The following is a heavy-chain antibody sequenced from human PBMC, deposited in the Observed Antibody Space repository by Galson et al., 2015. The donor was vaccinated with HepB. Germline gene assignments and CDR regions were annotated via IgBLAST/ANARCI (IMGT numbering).Heavy chain of an antibody. CDR2: ISDSGGRT. CDR3: AKSTDYDFWSGYGYYYHGLDA. CDR1: GFTFGSYA. J-gene: IGHJ6*02. D-gene: IGHD3-3*01. V-gene: IGHV3-23*01. Sequence: SCAASGFTFGSYAVNWVRQASGKGLEWVSAISDSGGRTYYADSVKGRFTISRDNTKNTLYLQMNSLRAEDTAVYYCAKSTDYDFWSGYGYYYHGLDAWGQGTAVTVSS.